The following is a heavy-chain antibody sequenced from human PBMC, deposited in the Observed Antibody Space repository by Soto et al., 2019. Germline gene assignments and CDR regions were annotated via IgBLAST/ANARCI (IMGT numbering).Heavy chain of an antibody. CDR2: INPSGGST. Sequence: ASVKVSCKASGYTFTSYYMHWVRQAPGQGLEWMGIINPSGGSTSYAQKFQGRVTMTRDTSTSTVYMELSSLRSEDTAVYYCARDLTTPYYYDSSGPGRPDAFYMWGK. CDR1: GYTFTSYY. CDR3: ARDLTTPYYYDSSGPGRPDAFYM. J-gene: IGHJ3*02. V-gene: IGHV1-46*01. D-gene: IGHD3-22*01.